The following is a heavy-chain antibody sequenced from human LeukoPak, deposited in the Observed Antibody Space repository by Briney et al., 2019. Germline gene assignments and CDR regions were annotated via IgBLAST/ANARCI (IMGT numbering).Heavy chain of an antibody. J-gene: IGHJ4*02. D-gene: IGHD3-22*01. Sequence: ASVKVSCKASGYTFTGYYMHWVRQAPGQGLEWMGWINPNSGGTNYAQKFQGRVTMTRDTSISTAYMELSRLRSDDTAVYYCARLGHYYDSSGYYSSPQPLPNDYWGQGTLVTVSS. CDR2: INPNSGGT. CDR3: ARLGHYYDSSGYYSSPQPLPNDY. V-gene: IGHV1-2*02. CDR1: GYTFTGYY.